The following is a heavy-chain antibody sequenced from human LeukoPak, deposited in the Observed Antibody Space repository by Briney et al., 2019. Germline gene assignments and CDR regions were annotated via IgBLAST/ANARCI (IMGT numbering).Heavy chain of an antibody. V-gene: IGHV3-23*01. CDR1: GLTFSSYA. CDR2: ISGSGGST. D-gene: IGHD1-26*01. CDR3: AKGPLLLVGVNEGFDY. Sequence: GGSLRLSCAASGLTFSSYAMSWVRQAPGKGLEWVSAISGSGGSTYYADSVKGRFTISRDNSKNTLYLQMNSLRAEDTAVYYCAKGPLLLVGVNEGFDYWGQGTLVTVSS. J-gene: IGHJ4*02.